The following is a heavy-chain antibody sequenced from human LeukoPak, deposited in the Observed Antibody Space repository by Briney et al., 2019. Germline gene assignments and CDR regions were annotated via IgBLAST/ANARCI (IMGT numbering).Heavy chain of an antibody. CDR3: VRDLILVWTPGDDFDH. CDR2: ISGRGDTI. Sequence: GGSLRLSCAASGFTFRVYEMQWVRQAPGKGLEWVSYISGRGDTIYYADSVKGRFTISRDNAKNTLYLQMNSLRAEDTAVYFCVRDLILVWTPGDDFDHWGQGALVTVSS. CDR1: GFTFRVYE. J-gene: IGHJ4*02. V-gene: IGHV3-48*03. D-gene: IGHD3-16*01.